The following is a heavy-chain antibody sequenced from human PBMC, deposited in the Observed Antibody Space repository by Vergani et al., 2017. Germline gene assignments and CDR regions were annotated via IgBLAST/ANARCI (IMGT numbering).Heavy chain of an antibody. CDR1: GGSFSGYY. CDR3: ARGLGYRYGYGDRGFAY. D-gene: IGHD5-18*01. Sequence: QVQLQQWGAGLLKPSETLSLTCAVYGGSFSGYYWSWIRQPPGKGLEWIGEINHSGSTNYNPSLKSRVTISVDTSKNQFSLKLSSVTAADTAVYYCARGLGYRYGYGDRGFAYWGQGSLVTVSS. J-gene: IGHJ4*02. V-gene: IGHV4-34*01. CDR2: INHSGST.